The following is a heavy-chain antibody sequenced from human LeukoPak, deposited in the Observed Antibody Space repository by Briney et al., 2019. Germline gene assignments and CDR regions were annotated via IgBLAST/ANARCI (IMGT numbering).Heavy chain of an antibody. D-gene: IGHD3-22*01. CDR2: IYTSGST. V-gene: IGHV4-61*09. CDR1: GGSISSGSYY. CDR3: ASTSCYYDNSGFYYSAFDI. Sequence: SETLSLTCTVSGGSISSGSYYWSWIRQPAGKGLEWIGHIYTSGSTNYNPSLKSRVTISVDTSKKQFSLKLTSVTAADTAVHYCASTSCYYDNSGFYYSAFDIWGQGTMVTVSS. J-gene: IGHJ3*02.